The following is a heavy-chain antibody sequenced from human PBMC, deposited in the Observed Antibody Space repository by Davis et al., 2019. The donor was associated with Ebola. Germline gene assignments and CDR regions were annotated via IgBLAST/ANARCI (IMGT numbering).Heavy chain of an antibody. J-gene: IGHJ5*02. V-gene: IGHV3-23*01. CDR3: AKHAPPQDTVVVVAGPSRRHWFDP. D-gene: IGHD2-15*01. CDR2: ISGSGGST. Sequence: PGGSLRLSCAASGFTFSSYSMNWVRQAPGKGLEWVSAISGSGGSTYYADSVKGRFTISRDNSKNTLYLQMNSLRAEDTAVYYCAKHAPPQDTVVVVAGPSRRHWFDPWGQGTLVTVSS. CDR1: GFTFSSYS.